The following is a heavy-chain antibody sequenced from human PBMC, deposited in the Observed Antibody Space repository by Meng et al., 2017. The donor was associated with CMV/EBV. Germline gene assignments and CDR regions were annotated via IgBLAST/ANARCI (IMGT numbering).Heavy chain of an antibody. D-gene: IGHD2-2*01. CDR1: SSSSYY. J-gene: IGHJ4*02. Sequence: SSSSYYWGWIRQPPGKWLEWIGSIYYSGSTYYNPSLKSRVTISVDTSKNQFSLKLSSVTAADTAVYYCARWGGDIVVVPAAIGEFDYWGQGTLVTVSS. CDR2: IYYSGST. CDR3: ARWGGDIVVVPAAIGEFDY. V-gene: IGHV4-39*01.